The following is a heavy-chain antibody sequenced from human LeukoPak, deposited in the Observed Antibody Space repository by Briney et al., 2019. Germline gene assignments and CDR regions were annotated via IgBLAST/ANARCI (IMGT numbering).Heavy chain of an antibody. CDR1: GGSISSSSYY. J-gene: IGHJ3*02. V-gene: IGHV4-39*07. D-gene: IGHD4-23*01. CDR3: ARDHGLRYDYGGNSGDAFDI. Sequence: SETLSLTCTVSGGSISSSSYYWGWIRQPPGKGLEWIGSIYYSGSTYYNPSLKSRVTISVDTSKNQFSLKLSSVTAADTAVYYCARDHGLRYDYGGNSGDAFDIWGQGTMVTVSS. CDR2: IYYSGST.